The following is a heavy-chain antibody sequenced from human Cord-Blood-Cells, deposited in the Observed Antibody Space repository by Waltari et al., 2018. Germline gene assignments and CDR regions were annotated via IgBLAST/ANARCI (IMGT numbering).Heavy chain of an antibody. CDR1: GGSFSGYY. J-gene: IGHJ4*02. CDR2: SNHSGST. V-gene: IGHV4-34*01. CDR3: ARGLWRPPYCGGDCSYFDY. Sequence: QVQLQQWGAGLLKPSETLSLTCAVYGGSFSGYYWSWIRQPPGKGLGWIGESNHSGSTNYNPSLKSRVTISVDTSKNQFSLKLSSVTAADTAVYYCARGLWRPPYCGGDCSYFDYWGQGTLVTVSS. D-gene: IGHD2-21*01.